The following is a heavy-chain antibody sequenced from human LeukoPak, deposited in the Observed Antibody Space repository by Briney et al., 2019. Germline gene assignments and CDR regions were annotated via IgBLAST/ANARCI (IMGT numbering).Heavy chain of an antibody. J-gene: IGHJ3*02. CDR2: IYKDGST. CDR3: ARTTVAPGSYDAFDI. Sequence: GGSLRLSCAASGFTFNSYAMNWVRQAPGKGLEWVSIIYKDGSTYYADSVKGQFIISRDNSKNTLYLQINSLRVEDTAVYYCARTTVAPGSYDAFDIWGQGTMVTVSS. CDR1: GFTFNSYA. D-gene: IGHD4-23*01. V-gene: IGHV3-53*01.